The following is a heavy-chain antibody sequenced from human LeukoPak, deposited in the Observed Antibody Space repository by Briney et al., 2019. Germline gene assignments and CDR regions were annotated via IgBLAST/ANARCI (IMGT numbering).Heavy chain of an antibody. CDR1: GFTFSDYY. V-gene: IGHV3-11*01. Sequence: GGSLRLSCAASGFTFSDYYMSWIRQAPGKGLEWVSYISSSGSPIYYADSVKGRFTISRDNAKNSLYLQMNSLRAEDTAVYYCARLGAKYYYDSSGHFDYWGQGTLVTVSS. CDR2: ISSSGSPI. D-gene: IGHD3-22*01. CDR3: ARLGAKYYYDSSGHFDY. J-gene: IGHJ4*02.